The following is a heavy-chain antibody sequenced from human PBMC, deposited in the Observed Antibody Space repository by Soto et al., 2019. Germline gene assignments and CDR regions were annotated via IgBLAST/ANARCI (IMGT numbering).Heavy chain of an antibody. J-gene: IGHJ6*02. CDR1: GYSFPDYW. V-gene: IGHV5-51*01. Sequence: KLCGESLKISCKGSGYSFPDYWIAWVRQMPGKGLEWMGIIYPDDSTTRYNPSFQGRVTISADKSISTAYMQWSSLKASDTAMYYCARQGDRGSWYSHYYYGMDVWGQGTTVTVSS. CDR3: ARQGDRGSWYSHYYYGMDV. CDR2: IYPDDSTT. D-gene: IGHD6-13*01.